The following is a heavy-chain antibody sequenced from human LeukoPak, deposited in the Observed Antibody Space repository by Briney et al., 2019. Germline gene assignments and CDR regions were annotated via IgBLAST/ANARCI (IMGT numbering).Heavy chain of an antibody. J-gene: IGHJ4*02. CDR3: ARDYGEGGYYFDY. CDR1: GFTFSTYW. V-gene: IGHV3-74*01. D-gene: IGHD4-17*01. CDR2: ISSDGSST. Sequence: PGGSLRLPCAASGFTFSTYWMHWVRQAPGKGLAWLSRISSDGSSTNYADSVKGRFTISRDNAKNTLYLQMNSLRAEDTAVYYCARDYGEGGYYFDYWGQGTLVTVSS.